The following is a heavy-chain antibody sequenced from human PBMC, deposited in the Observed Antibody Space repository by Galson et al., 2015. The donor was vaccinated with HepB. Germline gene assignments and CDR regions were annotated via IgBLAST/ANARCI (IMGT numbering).Heavy chain of an antibody. V-gene: IGHV1-18*01. CDR3: ARGGVAATGGPTFDY. D-gene: IGHD7-27*01. J-gene: IGHJ4*02. CDR1: GYTFTTYG. CDR2: ISADNGNT. Sequence: QSGAEVKEPGASVKVSCKTSGYTFTTYGVSWVRQAPGQGLEWMGRISADNGNTDYAQKFQDRVTMTRDTSTTTVYMELRGLRSDDTAMYYCARGGVAATGGPTFDYWGQGTLVSVSS.